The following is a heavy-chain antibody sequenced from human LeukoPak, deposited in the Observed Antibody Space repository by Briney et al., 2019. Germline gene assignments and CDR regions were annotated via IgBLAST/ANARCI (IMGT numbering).Heavy chain of an antibody. D-gene: IGHD3-9*01. Sequence: SKSGPTLVNPTQTLTLTCTFSGFSLSRSGMCVSWLRQPPGKALEWLARTDWDGDKFYSTALKSRLIISKDTSRNQVTLIMTNMDPVDTATYYCARTNYLLRYFDYWGQGALVTVSS. V-gene: IGHV2-70*17. CDR1: GFSLSRSGMC. CDR2: TDWDGDK. J-gene: IGHJ4*02. CDR3: ARTNYLLRYFDY.